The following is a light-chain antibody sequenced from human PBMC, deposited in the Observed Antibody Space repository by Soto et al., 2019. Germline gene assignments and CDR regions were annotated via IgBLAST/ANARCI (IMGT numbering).Light chain of an antibody. CDR1: QSVSSSY. CDR3: HQYGGSPRT. CDR2: GAS. Sequence: ETGVTQSPGTLSLSPGERATLSCRASQSVSSSYLAWYQQKPGQAPRLLIYGASSRAPGIPDRFSGSGSGTDFDRTISRLEPEGFGVYYCHQYGGSPRTLGQGTKVEIK. V-gene: IGKV3-20*01. J-gene: IGKJ1*01.